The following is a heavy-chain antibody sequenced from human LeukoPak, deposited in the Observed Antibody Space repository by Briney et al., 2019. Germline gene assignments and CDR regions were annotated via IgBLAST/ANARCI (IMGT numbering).Heavy chain of an antibody. CDR1: GYTFTSYG. D-gene: IGHD6-13*01. CDR3: ARDSPIKQQLVEPY. CDR2: ISAYNGNT. V-gene: IGHV1-18*01. Sequence: ASVKVSCKASGYTFTSYGISWVRQAPGQGLDWMGWISAYNGNTNYAQKLQGRVTMTTDTSTSTAYMELSSLRSDDTAVYYCARDSPIKQQLVEPYWGQGTLVTVSS. J-gene: IGHJ4*02.